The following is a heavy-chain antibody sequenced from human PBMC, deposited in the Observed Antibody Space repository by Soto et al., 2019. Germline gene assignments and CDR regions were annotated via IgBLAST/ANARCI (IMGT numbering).Heavy chain of an antibody. CDR1: GYTFTGYY. CDR3: ARSGSLAIDY. Sequence: ASVKVTCKASGYTFTGYYMHWVRQAPGQGLELMGWVNPNSGGTNYAQKSQGRVTMTRDTSISTAYMELSRLRSDDTAVYYCARSGSLAIDYWGQGTLVTVSS. V-gene: IGHV1-2*02. D-gene: IGHD1-26*01. CDR2: VNPNSGGT. J-gene: IGHJ4*02.